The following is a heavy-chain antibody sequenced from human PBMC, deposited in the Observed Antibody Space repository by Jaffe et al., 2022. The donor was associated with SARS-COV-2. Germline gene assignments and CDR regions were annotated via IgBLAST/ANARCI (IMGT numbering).Heavy chain of an antibody. CDR1: GYTFTSYD. J-gene: IGHJ5*02. CDR2: MNPNSGNT. D-gene: IGHD3-3*01. Sequence: QVQLVQSGAEVKKPGASVKVSCKASGYTFTSYDINWVRQATGQGLEWMGWMNPNSGNTGYAQKFQGRVTMTRNTSISTAYMELSSLRSEDTAVYYCARGQQPSSHSRWVYDFWSGYRPPGFDPWGQGTLVTVSS. CDR3: ARGQQPSSHSRWVYDFWSGYRPPGFDP. V-gene: IGHV1-8*01.